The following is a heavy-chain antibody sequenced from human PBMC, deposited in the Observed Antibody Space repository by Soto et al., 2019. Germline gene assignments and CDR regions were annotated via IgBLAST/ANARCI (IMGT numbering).Heavy chain of an antibody. D-gene: IGHD1-1*01. V-gene: IGHV3-66*01. CDR1: GFTVSSTY. J-gene: IGHJ1*01. Sequence: EVQLVESGGDLVRPGGSLRLSCAASGFTVSSTYMSWVRQAPGKGLEWVSFIHSDNTFYADSVRGRFTISRDNSKNTVSLQMKSLRADDTAVYHFATGMDNAKIHRWGQGTLVTVSS. CDR2: IHSDNT. CDR3: ATGMDNAKIHR.